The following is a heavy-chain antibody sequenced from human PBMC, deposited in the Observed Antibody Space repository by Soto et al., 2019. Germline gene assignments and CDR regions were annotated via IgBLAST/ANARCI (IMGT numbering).Heavy chain of an antibody. D-gene: IGHD6-13*01. CDR1: GFTSSNYA. Sequence: GGSLRLSCAASGFTSSNYAMHWVRQAPGKGLEYVSAISSNGISTYYADSVKGRFTISRDNSKNMLYLQVGSLRAEDMAVYYCARGSSVNHYYFGTDVWGQGTTVTVSS. J-gene: IGHJ6*02. CDR2: ISSNGIST. CDR3: ARGSSVNHYYFGTDV. V-gene: IGHV3-64*02.